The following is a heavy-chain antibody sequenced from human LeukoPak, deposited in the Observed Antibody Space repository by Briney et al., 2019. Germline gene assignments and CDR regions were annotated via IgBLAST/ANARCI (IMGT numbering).Heavy chain of an antibody. J-gene: IGHJ4*02. CDR2: INPYDSDT. V-gene: IGHV5-51*01. CDR3: ARLGVRGYSYGYFDY. CDR1: GYSFINYW. D-gene: IGHD5-18*01. Sequence: GESLKISCKGSGYSFINYWIGWVRQMPGKGLEWMAIINPYDSDTRYSPSFQGQVTTSADKSISTAYLQWSSLKASDTAMYYCARLGVRGYSYGYFDYWGQGTLVTVSS.